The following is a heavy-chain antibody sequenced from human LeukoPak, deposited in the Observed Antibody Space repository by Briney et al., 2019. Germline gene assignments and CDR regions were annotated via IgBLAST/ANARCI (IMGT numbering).Heavy chain of an antibody. Sequence: SETLSLTCTVSGGSISSYYWSWIRQPPGKALEWIGYIHYSGNTNYNPSLKSRVTISLDTSRNQFSVKLISVTAADTAVYYCAKVRLASIAAAARDAFDIWGQGTMVTVSS. V-gene: IGHV4-59*01. J-gene: IGHJ3*02. CDR1: GGSISSYY. CDR3: AKVRLASIAAAARDAFDI. D-gene: IGHD6-13*01. CDR2: IHYSGNT.